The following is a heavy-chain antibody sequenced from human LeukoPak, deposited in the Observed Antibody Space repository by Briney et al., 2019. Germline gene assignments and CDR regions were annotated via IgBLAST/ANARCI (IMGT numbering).Heavy chain of an antibody. Sequence: GGSLRLSCAASGFTFNNYATTWVRQAPGKGLEWVSSISGGGVTTYYADSVKGRFTISGDNSKNTLYLQMNSLSADDTAVYYCARYRGATGRDFDYWGQGTLVTASS. J-gene: IGHJ4*02. V-gene: IGHV3-23*01. CDR3: ARYRGATGRDFDY. CDR2: ISGGGVTT. CDR1: GFTFNNYA. D-gene: IGHD1-1*01.